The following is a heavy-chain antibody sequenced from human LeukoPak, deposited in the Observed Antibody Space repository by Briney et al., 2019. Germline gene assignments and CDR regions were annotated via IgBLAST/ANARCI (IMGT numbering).Heavy chain of an antibody. D-gene: IGHD3-16*02. J-gene: IGHJ6*03. CDR1: GGSIGTYY. Sequence: SESLPLTCTVSGGSIGTYYWGWVRQSPGKGLEWIGYIHVNGRTRYNTYRQSRVTISVDPSRNQFFLKMSSVTAADTAVYYCARHIGGGIEDTDVWGKGTKVTVSS. V-gene: IGHV4-59*08. CDR2: IHVNGRT. CDR3: ARHIGGGIEDTDV.